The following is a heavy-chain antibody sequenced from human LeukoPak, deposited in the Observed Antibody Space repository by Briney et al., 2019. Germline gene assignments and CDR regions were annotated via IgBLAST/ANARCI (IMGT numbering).Heavy chain of an antibody. V-gene: IGHV1-46*01. D-gene: IGHD5-18*01. Sequence: GASVKVSCKASGYTFTSYYMHWVRQAPGQGLEWMGIINPSGGSTSYAQKFQGRVTMTRDTSTSTVYMELSSLRSEDTAVYYCARVRYSYGSGGLLRYWGQGTLVTVSS. CDR3: ARVRYSYGSGGLLRY. J-gene: IGHJ4*02. CDR2: INPSGGST. CDR1: GYTFTSYY.